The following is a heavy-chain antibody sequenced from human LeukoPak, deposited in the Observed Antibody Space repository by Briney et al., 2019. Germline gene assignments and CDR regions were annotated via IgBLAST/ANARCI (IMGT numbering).Heavy chain of an antibody. J-gene: IGHJ6*03. Sequence: PSETLSLTCAVYGGSFSGYYWSWIRPPPGKGLEWIGEINLSGSTNYNPSLKSRVTISVDTSKNQFSLKLSSVTAADTAVYYCARGFVVVPAAARDYYYYMDVWGKGTTVTVSS. CDR3: ARGFVVVPAAARDYYYYMDV. CDR2: INLSGST. CDR1: GGSFSGYY. V-gene: IGHV4-34*01. D-gene: IGHD2-2*01.